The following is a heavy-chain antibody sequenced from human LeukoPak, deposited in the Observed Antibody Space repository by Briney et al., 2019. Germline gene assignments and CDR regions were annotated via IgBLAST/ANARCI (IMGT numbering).Heavy chain of an antibody. CDR2: IIPIFGTA. Sequence: SVKVSCKASGGTFSSYAISWVRQAPGQGLEWMGGIIPIFGTANYAQKFQGRVTITADESTSTAYMELRSLRSDDTAVYYCARGSGYGGHGIDYWGQGTLVTVSS. CDR1: GGTFSSYA. CDR3: ARGSGYGGHGIDY. J-gene: IGHJ4*02. D-gene: IGHD5-12*01. V-gene: IGHV1-69*13.